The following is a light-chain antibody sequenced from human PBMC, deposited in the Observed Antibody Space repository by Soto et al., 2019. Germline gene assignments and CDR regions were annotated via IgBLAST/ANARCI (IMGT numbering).Light chain of an antibody. Sequence: IVMTQSPDSLAVSLGERATINCKSSQSLLYTSNNKNYLAWFQQKPGQPPRLLIYWASTRESGVPDRFSGSGSGTDFTLTISSLQSEDVAVYYCQQYYSNPELTFGGGPKVEIK. V-gene: IGKV4-1*01. CDR1: QSLLYTSNNKNY. J-gene: IGKJ4*01. CDR3: QQYYSNPELT. CDR2: WAS.